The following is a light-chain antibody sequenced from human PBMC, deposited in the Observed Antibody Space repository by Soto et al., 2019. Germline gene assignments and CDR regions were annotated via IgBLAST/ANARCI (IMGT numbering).Light chain of an antibody. V-gene: IGLV1-40*01. CDR1: SSNIGAGYD. J-gene: IGLJ1*01. Sequence: QSVLTQPASVSGAPGQRVTISCTGSSSNIGAGYDVHWYQQRPGTAPKLLIFGNINRPSGVPDRFSGYKSGTSASLAITGLQAADEGDYYCQSYDSTMSARYVFGTGTKVTVL. CDR3: QSYDSTMSARYV. CDR2: GNI.